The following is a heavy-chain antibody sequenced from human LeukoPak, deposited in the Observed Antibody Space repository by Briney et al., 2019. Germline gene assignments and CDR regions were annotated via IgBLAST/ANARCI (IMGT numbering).Heavy chain of an antibody. Sequence: GGSLRLSCAASGFTFSSYWMSWVRQAPGKGLEWVANIKQDGSEKYYVDSVKGRFTISRDNAKNSLYLQMNSLRAEDTAVYYCARLMMVRGVYFDYWGQGTLVTVSS. J-gene: IGHJ4*02. CDR2: IKQDGSEK. V-gene: IGHV3-7*01. CDR1: GFTFSSYW. D-gene: IGHD3-10*01. CDR3: ARLMMVRGVYFDY.